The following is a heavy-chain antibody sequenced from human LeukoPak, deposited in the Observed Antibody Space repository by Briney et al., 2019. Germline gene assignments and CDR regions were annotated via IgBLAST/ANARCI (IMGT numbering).Heavy chain of an antibody. CDR1: GASISSNNW. V-gene: IGHV4-4*02. CDR2: IYHSGST. J-gene: IGHJ4*02. Sequence: SETLSLTCAVSGASISSNNWWNWVRQPPGKGLEWIGEIYHSGSTNHSPSLKSRITISVDKSKNHFSLKLTSVTAADTAIYYCAAAAVAVDYWGQGTLVTVSS. CDR3: AAAAVAVDY. D-gene: IGHD6-19*01.